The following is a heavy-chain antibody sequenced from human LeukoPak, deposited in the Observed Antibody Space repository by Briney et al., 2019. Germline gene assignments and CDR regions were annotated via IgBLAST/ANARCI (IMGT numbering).Heavy chain of an antibody. CDR2: IIPIFGTA. CDR3: ARLDGSEYYFDY. D-gene: IGHD5-24*01. Sequence: ASVKVSCKASGGTFSSYAISWVRQAPGQGLEWMGGIIPIFGTANYAQKFQGRVTITTDESTSTAYMELSSLRSEDTAVYYCARLDGSEYYFDYWPRGTLVTVSS. CDR1: GGTFSSYA. J-gene: IGHJ4*02. V-gene: IGHV1-69*05.